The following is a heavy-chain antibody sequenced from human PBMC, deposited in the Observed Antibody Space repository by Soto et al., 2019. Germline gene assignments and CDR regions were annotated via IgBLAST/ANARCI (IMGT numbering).Heavy chain of an antibody. Sequence: QVQLMQSGAEVKKPGASVKVSCRTSGYTFNSYGISWVRQAPGQGLEWMGWVSAYNGNTNYAQNLQGRVTMTTDTSTSTAHMELRSLRSDDTAVYYCARGVRGYYYYGMDVWGQGTTVTVSS. CDR1: GYTFNSYG. CDR3: ARGVRGYYYYGMDV. CDR2: VSAYNGNT. J-gene: IGHJ6*02. V-gene: IGHV1-18*01. D-gene: IGHD2-2*01.